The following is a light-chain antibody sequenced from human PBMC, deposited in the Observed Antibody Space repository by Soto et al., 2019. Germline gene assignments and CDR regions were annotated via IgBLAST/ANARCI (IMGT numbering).Light chain of an antibody. CDR2: SNN. CDR1: SPNIGGNA. CDR3: SAWDDSLNGYV. Sequence: QPVLSQPPSASGTPGQRGSLSCSGSSPNIGGNAVNWYQQLPGTAHKGLIYSNNQRPAGVPDRFSGSKSGTSAALASSGLQSEEDADYYCSAWDDSLNGYVFGTGTKLTVL. V-gene: IGLV1-44*01. J-gene: IGLJ1*01.